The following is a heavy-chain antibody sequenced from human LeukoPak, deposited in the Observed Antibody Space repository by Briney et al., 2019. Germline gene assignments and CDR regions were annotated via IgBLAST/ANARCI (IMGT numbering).Heavy chain of an antibody. D-gene: IGHD6-19*01. Sequence: GRSLRLSCAASGFTFSSYGMHWVRQAPGKGLEWVAVIWYDGSNKYYADSVKGRFTISRGNSKNTLYLQMNSLRAEDTAVYYCARDMYSSGSSYGMDVWGQGTTVTVSS. CDR1: GFTFSSYG. V-gene: IGHV3-33*01. J-gene: IGHJ6*02. CDR2: IWYDGSNK. CDR3: ARDMYSSGSSYGMDV.